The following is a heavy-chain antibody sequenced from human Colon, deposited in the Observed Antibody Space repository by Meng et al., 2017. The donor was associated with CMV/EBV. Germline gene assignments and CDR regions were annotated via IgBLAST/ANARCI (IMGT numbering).Heavy chain of an antibody. J-gene: IGHJ5*02. Sequence: GESLKISCAASGFNFSSYEINWLRQSPGKGLEWLSHIDTSNRLYYADSVKGRFTISRNNAKNSAYLQMNYLRGDDTGVYYCAREGVGPPGWFDPWGQGTLVTVSS. CDR3: AREGVGPPGWFDP. CDR2: IDTSNRL. V-gene: IGHV3-48*03. D-gene: IGHD1-14*01. CDR1: GFNFSSYE.